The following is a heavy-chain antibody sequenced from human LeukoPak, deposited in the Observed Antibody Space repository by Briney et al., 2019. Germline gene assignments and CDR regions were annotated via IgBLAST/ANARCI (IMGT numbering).Heavy chain of an antibody. D-gene: IGHD2-21*02. V-gene: IGHV3-30*04. J-gene: IGHJ6*02. CDR2: ISYDVNAK. CDR3: ARANCGGACYFSGYGMDV. Sequence: PGGSLRLFCAASGFSFTSHPFHWVGQAPGKGLEWVAVISYDVNAKHYADSVRGRFSISRDDSENTLYLHINSPRDEDTAIYYCARANCGGACYFSGYGMDVWGPGTTVTVSS. CDR1: GFSFTSHP.